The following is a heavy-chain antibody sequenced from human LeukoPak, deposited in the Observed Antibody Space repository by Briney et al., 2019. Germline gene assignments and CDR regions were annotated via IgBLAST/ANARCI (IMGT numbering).Heavy chain of an antibody. CDR3: GAGVQYYDFCSGVSYNWFDP. D-gene: IGHD3-3*01. V-gene: IGHV4-39*01. CDR1: GGSISSSSYY. Sequence: ASETLSLTCTISGGSISSSSYYWGWIRQPPGKGLEWIGSIYYSGSTYYNPSLKSRVTISVDTSKNQFSLKLSSVTAADTAVYYCGAGVQYYDFCSGVSYNWFDPWGQGTLVTVSS. J-gene: IGHJ5*02. CDR2: IYYSGST.